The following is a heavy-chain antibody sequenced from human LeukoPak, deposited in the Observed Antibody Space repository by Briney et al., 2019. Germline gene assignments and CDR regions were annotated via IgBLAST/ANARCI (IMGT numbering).Heavy chain of an antibody. Sequence: GASVKVSCKASGGAFSSYAISWVRQAPGQGLEWMGGIIPIFGTANYAQKFQGRVTITADESTSTAYMELSSLRSEDTAVYYCARDRYSSGWYNLDYWGQGTLVTVSS. V-gene: IGHV1-69*01. J-gene: IGHJ4*02. CDR1: GGAFSSYA. CDR3: ARDRYSSGWYNLDY. D-gene: IGHD6-19*01. CDR2: IIPIFGTA.